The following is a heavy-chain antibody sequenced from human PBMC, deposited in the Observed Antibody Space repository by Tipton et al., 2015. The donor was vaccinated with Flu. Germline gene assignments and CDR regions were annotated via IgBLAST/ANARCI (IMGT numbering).Heavy chain of an antibody. Sequence: TLSLTCTVSGDSVSSGYWSWIWQPRGKGLELIGFIFDTGSTNYNPSVKSRVSISVDTSKNQFSLRLGSVTAADTAVYYCARGGASSKYLDVWGQGTTVTVSS. J-gene: IGHJ6*02. CDR1: GDSVSSGY. CDR3: ARGGASSKYLDV. CDR2: IFDTGST. D-gene: IGHD6-13*01. V-gene: IGHV4-59*02.